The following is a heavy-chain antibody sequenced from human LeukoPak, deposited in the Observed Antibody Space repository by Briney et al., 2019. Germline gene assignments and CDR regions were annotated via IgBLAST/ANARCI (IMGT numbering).Heavy chain of an antibody. CDR3: AKDVVRGSGRINWFDP. D-gene: IGHD3-10*01. V-gene: IGHV3-23*01. CDR1: GFTFSSYA. J-gene: IGHJ5*02. Sequence: GGSLRLSCAASGFTFSSYAMSWVRQAPGKGLEWVSTISNSGGSTYYADSVKGRFTISRDTSKNMLYLQMNSLRAADTAVYYCAKDVVRGSGRINWFDPWGQGTLVTVSS. CDR2: ISNSGGST.